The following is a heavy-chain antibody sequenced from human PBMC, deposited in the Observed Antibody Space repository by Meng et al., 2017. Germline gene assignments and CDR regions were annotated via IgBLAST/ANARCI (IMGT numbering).Heavy chain of an antibody. CDR2: IYYSGST. V-gene: IGHV4-59*01. J-gene: IGHJ2*01. D-gene: IGHD2-21*01. CDR3: ARDRAPPYSYWYFDL. Sequence: SETLSLTCTVSGGSISSYYWSWIRQPPGKGLEWIGYIYYSGSTNYNPSLKSRVTISVDTSKNQFSLKLSSVTAADTAVYHCARDRAPPYSYWYFDLWGRGTLVTVSS. CDR1: GGSISSYY.